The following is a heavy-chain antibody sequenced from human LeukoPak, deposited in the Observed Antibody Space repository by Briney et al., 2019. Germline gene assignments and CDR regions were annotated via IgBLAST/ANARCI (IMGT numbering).Heavy chain of an antibody. V-gene: IGHV1-46*01. Sequence: GGSLRLSCAASGFTFTSYYMHWVRQAPGQGLEWMGIINPSGGSTSYAQKFQGRVTMTRDTSTSTVYMELSSLRSEDTAVYYCARDPTGGSYYYGMDVWGQGTTVTVSS. D-gene: IGHD2-8*02. CDR3: ARDPTGGSYYYGMDV. CDR1: GFTFTSYY. CDR2: INPSGGST. J-gene: IGHJ6*02.